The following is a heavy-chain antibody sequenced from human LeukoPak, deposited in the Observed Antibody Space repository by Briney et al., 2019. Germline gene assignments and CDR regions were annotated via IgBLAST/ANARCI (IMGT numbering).Heavy chain of an antibody. Sequence: GRSLRLSRAVSGFTFSSSAMSWVRQAPGEWLEWVLASSGSGGSTFYADSVKGRFTISRDNSKTSMYIQMNSQRTKDPAGYYCASLPWVRGVIVAVVYWGQGTLVTVS. CDR2: SSGSGGST. J-gene: IGHJ4*02. V-gene: IGHV3-23*01. CDR3: ASLPWVRGVIVAVVY. CDR1: GFTFSSSA. D-gene: IGHD3-10*01.